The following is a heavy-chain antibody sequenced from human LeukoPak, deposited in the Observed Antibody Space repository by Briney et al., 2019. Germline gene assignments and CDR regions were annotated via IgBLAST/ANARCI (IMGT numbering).Heavy chain of an antibody. CDR1: GYTFTGYY. CDR2: INPNSGGT. V-gene: IGHV1-2*02. D-gene: IGHD4-17*01. CDR3: ARGSPTVTTRPVDY. J-gene: IGHJ4*02. Sequence: ASVKVSCKASGYTFTGYYMHWVRQAPGQGLEWMGWINPNSGGTNYAQKFQGRVTMTRDTSISTAYMELSRRRSDDTAVYYGARGSPTVTTRPVDYWGQGTLVTVSS.